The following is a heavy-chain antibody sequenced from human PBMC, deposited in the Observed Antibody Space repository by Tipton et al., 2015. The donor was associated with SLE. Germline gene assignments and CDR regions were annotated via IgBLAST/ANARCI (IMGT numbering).Heavy chain of an antibody. CDR2: IDPSDSYT. V-gene: IGHV5-10-1*01. D-gene: IGHD3-10*02. CDR3: ARRWITMSGDSFYI. CDR1: GYTFSIYW. J-gene: IGHJ3*02. Sequence: QLVQSGAEVKKPGESLKISCKGSGYTFSIYWITWVRQMSGKGLEWMGSIDPSDSYTNYSPSFQGHVTISADKSISTAYLQWSSLKASDTAMYYCARRWITMSGDSFYIWGQVIIFTVSS.